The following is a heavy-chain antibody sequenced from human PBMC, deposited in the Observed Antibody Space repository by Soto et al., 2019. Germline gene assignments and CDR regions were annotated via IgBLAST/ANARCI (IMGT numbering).Heavy chain of an antibody. Sequence: GGSLRLSCASSGFTFSSYAMSWVRQAPGKGLEWVSAISGSGGSTYYADSVKGRFTISRDNSKNTMYMQMNSLRGEDTAVYYCAKDLSTFTYYDFLNGFPAGDYYYYGMDVWGQGTTVTVS. CDR2: ISGSGGST. J-gene: IGHJ6*02. V-gene: IGHV3-23*01. CDR3: AKDLSTFTYYDFLNGFPAGDYYYYGMDV. CDR1: GFTFSSYA. D-gene: IGHD3-3*01.